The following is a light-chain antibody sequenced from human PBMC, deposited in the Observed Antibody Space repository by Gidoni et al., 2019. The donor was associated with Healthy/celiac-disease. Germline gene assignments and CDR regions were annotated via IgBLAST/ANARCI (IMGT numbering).Light chain of an antibody. CDR2: LGS. V-gene: IGKV2-28*01. CDR1: QSLLHSNGYNC. Sequence: DIVMTQSPLSLAVTPGEPASISCRSSQSLLHSNGYNCLDWYLQKPGQSPQLLIYLGSTRASGVPDRFSGSGSGTDFTLKISRVEAEDVGVYYCMQALQTPTFXPXTKVDIK. J-gene: IGKJ3*01. CDR3: MQALQTPT.